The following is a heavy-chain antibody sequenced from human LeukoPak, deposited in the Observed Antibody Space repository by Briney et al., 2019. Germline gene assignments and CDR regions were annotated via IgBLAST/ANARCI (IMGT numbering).Heavy chain of an antibody. J-gene: IGHJ4*02. CDR2: ISRDSITT. Sequence: GGSLRLSCAASGFTFSSYNMNWVRQAPGKGLEWVSYISRDSITTYYADPVKGCFTISRDNAKNSLYLQMNSLRDEDTAVYFCARDLLDYWGQGTLVTVSS. V-gene: IGHV3-48*02. CDR1: GFTFSSYN. CDR3: ARDLLDY.